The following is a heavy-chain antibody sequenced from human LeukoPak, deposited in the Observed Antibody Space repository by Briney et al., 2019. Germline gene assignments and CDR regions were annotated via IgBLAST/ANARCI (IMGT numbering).Heavy chain of an antibody. CDR1: GFIFSNYA. CDR2: ITGTAYKT. V-gene: IGHV3-23*01. D-gene: IGHD3-9*01. Sequence: GGSLRLSCAASGFIFSNYAMAWVRQAPRKGLEWVSAITGTAYKTYYADSVKGRFTISRDNSKNTLYLQMNTLRAEDTAIYYCAKNLRGNYDTLTAFDPWGPGTLVTVPS. J-gene: IGHJ5*02. CDR3: AKNLRGNYDTLTAFDP.